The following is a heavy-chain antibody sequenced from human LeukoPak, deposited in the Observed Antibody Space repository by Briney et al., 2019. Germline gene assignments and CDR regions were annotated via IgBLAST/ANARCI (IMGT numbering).Heavy chain of an antibody. Sequence: PGGSLRLSCAASRFTVSSNYMSWVRQAPGKGLEWVSIIYSGTTTYYADSVKGRFTISRDNSKNTLYLQMSSLRAEDTAVYYCVRVASRAFDYWGQGTLDTVSS. CDR3: VRVASRAFDY. CDR1: RFTVSSNY. CDR2: IYSGTTT. J-gene: IGHJ4*02. V-gene: IGHV3-66*01.